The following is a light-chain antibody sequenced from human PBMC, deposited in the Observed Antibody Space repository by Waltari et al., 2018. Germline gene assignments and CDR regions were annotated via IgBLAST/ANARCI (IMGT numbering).Light chain of an antibody. CDR3: QQYDKWLRYS. V-gene: IGKV3-15*01. Sequence: IVMTQSPATLSVSPGERATLPCRDRQSIRTNLAWFQEEPGQAPRHLLYGASTRATGVPARFSGSGSGTYFTLVISSLQSEDFAVYYCQQYDKWLRYSFGQGTKLEIK. J-gene: IGKJ2*01. CDR1: QSIRTN. CDR2: GAS.